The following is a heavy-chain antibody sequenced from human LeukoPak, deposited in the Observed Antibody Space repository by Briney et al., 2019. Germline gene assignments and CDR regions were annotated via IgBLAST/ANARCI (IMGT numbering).Heavy chain of an antibody. D-gene: IGHD3-22*01. CDR1: GYTFTSYG. V-gene: IGHV1-18*01. CDR2: ISAYNGNT. CDR3: ARDHEPDYYDSSGSSWFDP. J-gene: IGHJ5*02. Sequence: ASVKVSCTASGYTFTSYGISWVRQAPGQGLEWMGWISAYNGNTNYAQKLQGRVTMTTDTSTSTAYMELRSLRSDDTAVYYCARDHEPDYYDSSGSSWFDPWGQGTLVTVSS.